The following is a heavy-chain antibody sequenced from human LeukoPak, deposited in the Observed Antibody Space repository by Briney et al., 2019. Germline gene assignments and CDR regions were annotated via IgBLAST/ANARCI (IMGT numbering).Heavy chain of an antibody. V-gene: IGHV3-21*04. CDR3: ATLSVVVVPAELN. D-gene: IGHD2-15*01. J-gene: IGHJ4*02. Sequence: GGSLRFSCAASGFTFSSYSMNWVRQAPGKGLEWVSCISSSSSYIYYADSVKGRFTISRDNAKNSLYLQMNSLRAEDTAVYYCATLSVVVVPAELNWGQGTLVTVSS. CDR2: ISSSSSYI. CDR1: GFTFSSYS.